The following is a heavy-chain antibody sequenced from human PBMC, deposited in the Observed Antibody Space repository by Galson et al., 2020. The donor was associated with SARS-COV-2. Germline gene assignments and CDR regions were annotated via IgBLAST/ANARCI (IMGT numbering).Heavy chain of an antibody. D-gene: IGHD3-9*01. CDR2: INKDGSEK. CDR3: ARDPYDILAGYFDY. Sequence: GGSLSLTCAASGFTFSSYWKSWVRHAPGKGLEWVANINKDGSEKYYVDSVQGRFTISRDNAKNSLYLQMNSLRAEDTAVYYCARDPYDILAGYFDYWGQGTLVTVSS. V-gene: IGHV3-7*01. CDR1: GFTFSSYW. J-gene: IGHJ4*02.